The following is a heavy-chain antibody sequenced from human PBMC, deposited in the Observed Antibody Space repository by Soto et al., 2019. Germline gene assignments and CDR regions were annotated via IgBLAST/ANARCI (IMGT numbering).Heavy chain of an antibody. CDR1: GLTFSGYC. CDR3: ARGGAYNGGWFS. V-gene: IGHV3-74*01. Sequence: EVQLVESGGGLVQPGESLRLSCAASGLTFSGYCMHWVRQSPGKGLVWVSRLNSDGSITSYADSVKGRFTISRDNAKNTLYLQMNSLRAEDTAVYFCARGGAYNGGWFSWGPGTLVTVSS. CDR2: LNSDGSIT. D-gene: IGHD6-19*01. J-gene: IGHJ4*02.